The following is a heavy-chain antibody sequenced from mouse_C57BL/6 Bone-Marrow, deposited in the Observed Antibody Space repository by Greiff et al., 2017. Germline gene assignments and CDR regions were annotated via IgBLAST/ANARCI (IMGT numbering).Heavy chain of an antibody. V-gene: IGHV1-81*01. Sequence: VQLQQSGPELVKPGASVKLSCKASGYTFTSYDINWVKQRPGQGLEWIGEIYPRSGNTYYNEKFKGKATLTADKSSSTAYMELRSLTSVDSAVYFCARSWVYAMDYWGQGTSVTVSS. J-gene: IGHJ4*01. CDR1: GYTFTSYD. CDR2: IYPRSGNT. CDR3: ARSWVYAMDY. D-gene: IGHD4-1*01.